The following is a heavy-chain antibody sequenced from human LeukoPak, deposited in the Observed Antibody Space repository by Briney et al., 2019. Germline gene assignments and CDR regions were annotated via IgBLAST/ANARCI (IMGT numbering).Heavy chain of an antibody. J-gene: IGHJ4*02. Sequence: PSETLSLTCTVSGGSISSYYWSWIRQPPGKGLEWIGYIYYSGSTNYNPSLKSRVTISVDTSKNQFSLKLSSVTAADTAVYYCARESGDITMARGAYKIHEYYFDYWGQGTLVTVSS. D-gene: IGHD3-10*01. CDR2: IYYSGST. V-gene: IGHV4-59*01. CDR1: GGSISSYY. CDR3: ARESGDITMARGAYKIHEYYFDY.